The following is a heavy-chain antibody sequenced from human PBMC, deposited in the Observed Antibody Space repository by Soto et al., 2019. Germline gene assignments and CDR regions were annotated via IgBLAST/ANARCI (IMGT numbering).Heavy chain of an antibody. CDR2: IIPIFGTA. V-gene: IGHV1-69*13. Sequence: SVKVSCKASGGTFSSYAISCVRQAPGQGLEWMGGIIPIFGTANYAQKFQGRVTITADESTSTAYMELSSLRSEDTAVYYCARDRMSPYGSGSYDYYYYGMDVWGQGTTVTVS. CDR1: GGTFSSYA. J-gene: IGHJ6*02. D-gene: IGHD3-10*01. CDR3: ARDRMSPYGSGSYDYYYYGMDV.